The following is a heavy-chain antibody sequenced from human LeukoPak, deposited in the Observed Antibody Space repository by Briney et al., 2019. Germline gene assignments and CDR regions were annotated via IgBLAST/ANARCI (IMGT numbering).Heavy chain of an antibody. CDR2: INPSGGST. J-gene: IGHJ6*02. D-gene: IGHD6-6*01. V-gene: IGHV1-46*02. CDR1: GYTFNNHY. Sequence: ASVKVSCKASGYTFNNHYMYWVRQAPGQGLEWMGVINPSGGSTSYAQKFQGRVTMTRDTSTRTVYMEVNSLRSEDTAVYYCARGRYSSSINSMDVWGQGTTVTVSS. CDR3: ARGRYSSSINSMDV.